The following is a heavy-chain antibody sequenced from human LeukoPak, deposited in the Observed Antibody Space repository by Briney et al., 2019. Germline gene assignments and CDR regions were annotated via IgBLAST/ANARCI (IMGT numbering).Heavy chain of an antibody. D-gene: IGHD3-16*02. CDR2: ISGSGGST. J-gene: IGHJ4*02. Sequence: PGGSLRLSCAASGFTFSSYAMSWVRQAPGKGLEWVSAISGSGGSTYYADSVKGRFTISRDNSKNTLYLQMNSLRAEDTAVYYRANSPYDYVWGSYRRYFDYWGQGTLVTVSS. CDR1: GFTFSSYA. CDR3: ANSPYDYVWGSYRRYFDY. V-gene: IGHV3-23*01.